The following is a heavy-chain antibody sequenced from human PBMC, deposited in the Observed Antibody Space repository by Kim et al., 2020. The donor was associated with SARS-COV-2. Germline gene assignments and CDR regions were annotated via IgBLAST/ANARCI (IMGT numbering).Heavy chain of an antibody. CDR3: ARGLSRGKFDY. J-gene: IGHJ4*02. Sequence: SETLSLTCAAYGGSFSGYYWTWIRQPPGKGLEWIGEINHSGSTNYNPSLKSRVTISVDTSKNQFSLKLSSVTAADTAVYYCARGLSRGKFDYWGQGTLVT. CDR2: INHSGST. D-gene: IGHD3-10*01. V-gene: IGHV4-34*01. CDR1: GGSFSGYY.